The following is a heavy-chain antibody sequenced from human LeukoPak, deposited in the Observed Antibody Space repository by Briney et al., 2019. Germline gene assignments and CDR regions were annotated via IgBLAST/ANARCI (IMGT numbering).Heavy chain of an antibody. Sequence: GESLKISCKGSGYSFTSYWIGWVRQMPGKGLEWMGIIYPGDSDTRYSPSFQGQVTISADKFISTAYLQWSSLKASDTVMYYCARLNDFWSGYSAYYFDYWGQGTLVTVCS. CDR2: IYPGDSDT. V-gene: IGHV5-51*01. D-gene: IGHD3-3*01. CDR3: ARLNDFWSGYSAYYFDY. CDR1: GYSFTSYW. J-gene: IGHJ4*02.